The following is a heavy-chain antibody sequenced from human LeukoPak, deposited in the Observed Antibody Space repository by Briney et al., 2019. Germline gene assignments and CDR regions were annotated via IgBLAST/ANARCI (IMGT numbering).Heavy chain of an antibody. D-gene: IGHD1-26*01. V-gene: IGHV3-30*18. Sequence: GGSLRLSCAASGITFSNAWMSWVRQAPGKGLEWVAVISYDGSNKYYADSVKGRFTISRDNSKNTLYLQMNSLRAEDTAVYYCAKLVGATTWGDYWGQGTLVTVSS. CDR2: ISYDGSNK. CDR3: AKLVGATTWGDY. CDR1: GITFSNAW. J-gene: IGHJ4*02.